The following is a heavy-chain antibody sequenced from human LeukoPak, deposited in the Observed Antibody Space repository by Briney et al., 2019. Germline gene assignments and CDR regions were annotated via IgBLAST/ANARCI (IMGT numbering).Heavy chain of an antibody. V-gene: IGHV4-59*01. CDR2: ISSSGST. Sequence: SETLSLTCTVSVSGDSFSSYHWSWLRQPPGKGLEWIGYISSSGSTSYNTSLKSRVTISVDTSKNQFSLKLSSVTAADTAVYYCARVGRGDHTWGSYSCDHWGQGTLVSVP. CDR1: GDSFSSYH. D-gene: IGHD3-16*01. J-gene: IGHJ1*01. CDR3: ARVGRGDHTWGSYSCDH.